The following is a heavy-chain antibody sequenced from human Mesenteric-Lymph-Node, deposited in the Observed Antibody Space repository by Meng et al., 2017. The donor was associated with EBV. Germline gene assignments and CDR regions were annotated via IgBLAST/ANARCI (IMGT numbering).Heavy chain of an antibody. CDR3: AHRPAFGELLDY. CDR1: GFSLSTFGVG. Sequence: QITLKESGPSFMKPTQTLTLLCTFSGFSLSTFGVGVGWVRQPPGKALEWLGVLYWDDDERYSPSLRSRLTITKDTSKNQVFLTMTNMDPVDTATYYCAHRPAFGELLDYWGQGTLVTVAS. J-gene: IGHJ4*02. V-gene: IGHV2-5*02. D-gene: IGHD3-10*01. CDR2: LYWDDDE.